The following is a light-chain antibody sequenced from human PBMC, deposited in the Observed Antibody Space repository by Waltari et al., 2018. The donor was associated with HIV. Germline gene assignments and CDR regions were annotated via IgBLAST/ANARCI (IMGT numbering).Light chain of an antibody. Sequence: QTVLTQPPSASETPGRTITLSSSGSRPNIGRTYVSWYAQLPPTAPKPLIYRNNQRPSGVPGRFSGSKSGTSASLAISDLQSDDDADYYCASWDDSLSAWLFGGGTKLTVL. CDR2: RNN. V-gene: IGLV1-47*01. CDR1: RPNIGRTY. CDR3: ASWDDSLSAWL. J-gene: IGLJ3*02.